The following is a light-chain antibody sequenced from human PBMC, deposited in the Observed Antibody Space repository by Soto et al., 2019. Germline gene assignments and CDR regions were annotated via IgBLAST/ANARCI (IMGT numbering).Light chain of an antibody. J-gene: IGLJ1*01. CDR3: QSYDSSLSGRYV. Sequence: VLTQPPSVSGAPGQRVTISCTGSSSNIGAGYDVHWYQQLPGTAPKLLIYANSNRPSGVPDRFSASKSGTSASLAITGLQAEDEAEYYCQSYDSSLSGRYVFGTGTKVTVL. CDR1: SSNIGAGYD. V-gene: IGLV1-40*01. CDR2: ANS.